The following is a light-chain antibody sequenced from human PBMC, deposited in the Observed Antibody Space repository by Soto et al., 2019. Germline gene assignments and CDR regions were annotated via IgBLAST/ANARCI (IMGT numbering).Light chain of an antibody. CDR3: QHYDIYGRLT. Sequence: DIQMTQSASTLSASVGDTVTITCRTSQTINNLLAWYPKKPGKAPGPLIFDASTVNPGVPSRFSGSGSGTDFTLSISDLQPDDFATYYCQHYDIYGRLTFGPGTTVDIK. CDR2: DAS. CDR1: QTINNL. J-gene: IGKJ3*01. V-gene: IGKV1-5*01.